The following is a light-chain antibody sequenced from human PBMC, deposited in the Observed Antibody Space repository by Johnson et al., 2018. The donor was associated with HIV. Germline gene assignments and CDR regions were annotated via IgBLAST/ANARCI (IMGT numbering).Light chain of an antibody. V-gene: IGLV1-51*01. CDR3: GTWDSSLSAYV. J-gene: IGLJ1*01. CDR1: NSNIGNNY. CDR2: DNN. Sequence: QPVLTQPPSVSAAPGQKVTISCSGSNSNIGNNYVSWYQQVPGTAPKLLIYDNNKRPSGIPDRFSGSKYGTSGTLDITGLQTGDEADYYCGTWDSSLSAYVFGTGTKVTVL.